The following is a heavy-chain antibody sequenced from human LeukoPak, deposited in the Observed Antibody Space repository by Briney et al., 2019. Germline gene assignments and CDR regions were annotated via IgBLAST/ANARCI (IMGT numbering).Heavy chain of an antibody. J-gene: IGHJ4*02. Sequence: GGTLRLSCAASGLTFSNFPMHWVRQAPGNGLEWVALIQDDGATTNYVDSVRGRFTISRDNSKSTVYLQMHSLKPDDTAVYYCATQSITLVVVISPFDYWGQGTLVTVSS. CDR3: ATQSITLVVVISPFDY. CDR2: IQDDGATT. D-gene: IGHD3-22*01. CDR1: GLTFSNFP. V-gene: IGHV3-30*02.